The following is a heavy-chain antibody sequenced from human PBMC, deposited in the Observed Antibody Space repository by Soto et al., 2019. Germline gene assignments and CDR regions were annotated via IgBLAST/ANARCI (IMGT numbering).Heavy chain of an antibody. CDR2: TIPLFGTT. J-gene: IGHJ6*02. Sequence: QVQLVQSGVEVKKPGSSVRVSCKASGDTFKNSVISWVRQAPGQGLEWMGGTIPLFGTTDYAQKFQGRLTITTDEATTTAYMEVSRLTSEDTAVYYCVAELDFGTLSVVSGQGTTVIVSS. V-gene: IGHV1-69*01. D-gene: IGHD1-1*01. CDR1: GDTFKNSV. CDR3: VAELDFGTLSVV.